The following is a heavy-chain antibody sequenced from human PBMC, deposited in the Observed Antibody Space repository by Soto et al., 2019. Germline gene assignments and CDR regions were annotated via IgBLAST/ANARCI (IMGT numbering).Heavy chain of an antibody. Sequence: PSETLSLTCTVSGGSMRGQHWSWIRQPPGKGLEWIGHHSDSTNYNPSLKSRITISTDTSKNQFSLKLSSVTAADTAVYYCATYTVGEGGRGYWGQGTLVTVSS. CDR3: ATYTVGEGGRGY. J-gene: IGHJ4*02. CDR2: HSDST. CDR1: GGSMRGQH. V-gene: IGHV4-4*09. D-gene: IGHD3-16*01.